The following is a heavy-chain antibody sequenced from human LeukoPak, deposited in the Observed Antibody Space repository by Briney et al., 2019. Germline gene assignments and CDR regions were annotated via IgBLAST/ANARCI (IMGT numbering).Heavy chain of an antibody. Sequence: ASVKVSXKASGYTFTGYYMHWVRQAPGQGLEWMGRINPNSGGTNYAQKFQGRVTMTRDTSISAAYMELSRLRSDDTAVYYCARAGPDTAMVTGLDYWGQGTLVTVSS. CDR1: GYTFTGYY. CDR3: ARAGPDTAMVTGLDY. CDR2: INPNSGGT. V-gene: IGHV1-2*06. J-gene: IGHJ4*02. D-gene: IGHD5-18*01.